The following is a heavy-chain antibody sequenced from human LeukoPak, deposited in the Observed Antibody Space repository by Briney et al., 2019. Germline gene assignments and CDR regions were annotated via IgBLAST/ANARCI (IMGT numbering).Heavy chain of an antibody. CDR1: GGTFSSYA. J-gene: IGHJ5*02. CDR2: IIPILGIA. D-gene: IGHD3-10*01. V-gene: IGHV1-69*04. CDR3: ARVRWFGELLHWFDP. Sequence: GSSVKVSCKASGGTFSSYAIIWVRQAPGQGLEWMGRIIPILGIANYAQKFQGRVTITADKSTSTAYMELSSLRSEDTAVYYCARVRWFGELLHWFDPWGQGTLVTVSS.